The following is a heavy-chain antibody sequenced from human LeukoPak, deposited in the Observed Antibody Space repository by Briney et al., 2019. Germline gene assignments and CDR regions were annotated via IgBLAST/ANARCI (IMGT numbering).Heavy chain of an antibody. CDR3: ARGQWLVPVLYFDY. V-gene: IGHV4-30-4*08. J-gene: IGHJ4*02. Sequence: SQTLSLTCTVSGGSISSGDYYWSWIRQPPGKGLEWIGYIYYSGSTYYNPSLKSRVTISVDTSKNQFSLKLSSVTAADTAVYYCARGQWLVPVLYFDYWGQGTLVTVSS. D-gene: IGHD6-19*01. CDR1: GGSISSGDYY. CDR2: IYYSGST.